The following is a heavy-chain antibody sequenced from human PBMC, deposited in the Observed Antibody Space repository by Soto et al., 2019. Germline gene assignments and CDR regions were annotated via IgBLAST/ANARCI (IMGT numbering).Heavy chain of an antibody. Sequence: PSETLSLTCTVSGGSISSSNYYWGWIRQPPGKGLEWIGSMYYNGNIFYNPSLKSRVTISVDTPKNQFSLRVNSVTAADTGVYYCARSTVTSGRYVFDNWGQGTLVTVSS. CDR3: ARSTVTSGRYVFDN. V-gene: IGHV4-39*01. CDR2: MYYNGNI. D-gene: IGHD4-4*01. J-gene: IGHJ4*02. CDR1: GGSISSSNYY.